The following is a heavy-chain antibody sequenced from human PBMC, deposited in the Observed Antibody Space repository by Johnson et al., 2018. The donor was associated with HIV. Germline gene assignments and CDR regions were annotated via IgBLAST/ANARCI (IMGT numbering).Heavy chain of an antibody. J-gene: IGHJ3*02. CDR2: LWSDGSSK. Sequence: QVQLVESGGGVVQPGRSLRLSCAASGFSLSSYGMHWVRQAPGKGLEWVAVLWSDGSSKYYADSVKGRFTISRDISNNTLHLQMNSLRAGDTAVYYCAKHIVLVVYAIGAAFDIWGQGTMVTVSS. V-gene: IGHV3-33*06. CDR3: AKHIVLVVYAIGAAFDI. D-gene: IGHD2-8*02. CDR1: GFSLSSYG.